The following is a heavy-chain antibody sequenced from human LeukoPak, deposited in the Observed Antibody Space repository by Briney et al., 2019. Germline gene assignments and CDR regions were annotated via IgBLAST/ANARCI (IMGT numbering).Heavy chain of an antibody. CDR1: GGSISSYY. CDR2: IYTSGST. V-gene: IGHV4-4*07. J-gene: IGHJ4*02. Sequence: SETLSLTCTVSGGSISSYYWSWIRQPAGKGLEWIGRIYTSGSTNYNPSLKSRVTMSVDTSKNQFSLKLSSVTAADTAVYYCAGGLLWFGELLLALNYWGQGTLVTVSS. D-gene: IGHD3-10*01. CDR3: AGGLLWFGELLLALNY.